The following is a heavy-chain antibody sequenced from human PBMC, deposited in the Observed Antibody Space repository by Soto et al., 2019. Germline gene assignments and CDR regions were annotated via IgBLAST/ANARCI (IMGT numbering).Heavy chain of an antibody. CDR3: ARGLSGYYYVHQAYNWFDP. CDR2: IYYSGSS. D-gene: IGHD3-22*01. CDR1: GGSISSGDYY. J-gene: IGHJ5*02. Sequence: SETLSLTCTVSGGSISSGDYYWSWIRQPPGKGLEWIGYIYYSGSSYYNPSLKSRVTISVDTSKDQFSLKLSSVTAADTAVYYCARGLSGYYYVHQAYNWFDPWGQGTLVTVSS. V-gene: IGHV4-30-4*01.